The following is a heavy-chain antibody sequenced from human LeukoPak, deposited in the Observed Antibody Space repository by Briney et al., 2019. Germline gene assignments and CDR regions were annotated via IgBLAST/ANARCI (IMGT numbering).Heavy chain of an antibody. J-gene: IGHJ4*02. CDR3: AKDYGDYVGWIYYFDY. V-gene: IGHV3-23*01. Sequence: GGSLRLSCAASGFTFRSYAMSWVRQAPGKRLEWVSAISGSGGTTYYADSVKGRFTISRDNSKNTLYLQMNSLRAEDTAVCYCAKDYGDYVGWIYYFDYWGQGTLVTVSS. CDR2: ISGSGGTT. D-gene: IGHD4-17*01. CDR1: GFTFRSYA.